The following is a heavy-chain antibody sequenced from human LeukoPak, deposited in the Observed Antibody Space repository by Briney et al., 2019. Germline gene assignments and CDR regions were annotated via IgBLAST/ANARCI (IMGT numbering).Heavy chain of an antibody. V-gene: IGHV1-8*01. Sequence: ASVKVSCKASGYTFTNYDINWVRQATGQGLEWMGWMNPNSGNTGYAPKFQGRVTMTRNTSVSTAYMELSRLRSDDTAVYYCARNKGYGLGIYYYYGMDVWGQGTTVTVSS. CDR1: GYTFTNYD. D-gene: IGHD3-10*01. CDR3: ARNKGYGLGIYYYYGMDV. J-gene: IGHJ6*02. CDR2: MNPNSGNT.